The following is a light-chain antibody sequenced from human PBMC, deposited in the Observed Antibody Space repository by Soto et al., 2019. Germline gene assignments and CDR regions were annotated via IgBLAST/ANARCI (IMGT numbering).Light chain of an antibody. CDR2: EVS. CDR3: SSYTDSSTLWV. CDR1: RNDVGSYNY. J-gene: IGLJ3*02. V-gene: IGLV2-14*01. Sequence: QSALTQPASVSGSPEQSITISCTGTRNDVGSYNYVSWYQHHPGKAPKLMIYEVSNRPSGVSNRFSGSKSGNTASLTISGLQAEDEADYYCSSYTDSSTLWVFGGGTKLTVL.